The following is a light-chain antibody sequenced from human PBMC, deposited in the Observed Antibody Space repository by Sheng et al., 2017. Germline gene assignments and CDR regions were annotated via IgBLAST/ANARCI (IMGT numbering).Light chain of an antibody. CDR3: QQYGDSPWT. CDR1: QSVRSTF. J-gene: IGKJ1*01. V-gene: IGKV3-20*01. CDR2: DTS. Sequence: EIVLAQSPGTLSLSPGERATLSCRASQSVRSTFLAWFQQKPGQAPRLLIYDTSIRATGIADRFSGSGSGTDFTLTISRLEPEDFAVYYCQQYGDSPWTFGQGTK.